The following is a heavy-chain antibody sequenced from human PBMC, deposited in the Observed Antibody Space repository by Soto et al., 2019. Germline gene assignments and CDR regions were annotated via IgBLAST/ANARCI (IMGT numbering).Heavy chain of an antibody. CDR2: IYYSRST. CDR1: GASISSGDYY. D-gene: IGHD3-22*01. Sequence: QVQLQESGPGLVKPSQTLSLTCAVSGASISSGDYYWSWIRQHPGKGLEWIGYIYYSRSTYYNPSLKSPVTISLDTSKNQFSLKLRSLTAADTAVYYCATIFDISGYYYGNNWFDPWGQGTLVTVSS. V-gene: IGHV4-31*11. CDR3: ATIFDISGYYYGNNWFDP. J-gene: IGHJ5*02.